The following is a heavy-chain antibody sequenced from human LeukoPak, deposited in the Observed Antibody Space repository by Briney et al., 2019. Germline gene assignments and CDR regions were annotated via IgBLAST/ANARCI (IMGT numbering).Heavy chain of an antibody. CDR2: INHSGST. V-gene: IGHV4-34*01. Sequence: SETLSLTCAVYGGSFSGYYWSWIRQPPGKGLEWIGEINHSGSTNYNPSLKSRVTISVDTSKNQFSLKLSSATAADTAVYYCARGRQRSYYDSSGRKNDYWGQGTLVTVSS. CDR3: ARGRQRSYYDSSGRKNDY. J-gene: IGHJ4*02. CDR1: GGSFSGYY. D-gene: IGHD3-22*01.